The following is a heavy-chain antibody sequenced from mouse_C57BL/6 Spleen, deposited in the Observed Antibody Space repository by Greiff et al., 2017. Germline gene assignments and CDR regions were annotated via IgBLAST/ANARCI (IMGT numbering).Heavy chain of an antibody. CDR1: GYTFTSYW. Sequence: VQLQQPGAELVRPGSSVKLSCKASGYTFTSYWMHWVKQRPIQGLEWIGNIDPSDSETHYNQKFKDKATLTVDKSSSTAYMPLSSLTSEDSAVYYCARNDYWYFDVWGTGTTVTVSS. J-gene: IGHJ1*03. V-gene: IGHV1-52*01. CDR3: ARNDYWYFDV. CDR2: IDPSDSET.